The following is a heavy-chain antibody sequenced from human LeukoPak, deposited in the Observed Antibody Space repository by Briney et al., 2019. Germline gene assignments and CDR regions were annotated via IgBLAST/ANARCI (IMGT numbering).Heavy chain of an antibody. D-gene: IGHD6-6*01. CDR2: VSGSGGTT. V-gene: IGHV3-23*01. Sequence: PGGSLSLSCAASGCTFSSYSWSWVRQPPRKGLERIGAVSGSGGTTYYAALVKGRFTISRNNSKHTMYLQMTRLRAEDRAVYYCAKVAGLAAPVDYWGQGTLVTVSS. J-gene: IGHJ4*02. CDR3: AKVAGLAAPVDY. CDR1: GCTFSSYS.